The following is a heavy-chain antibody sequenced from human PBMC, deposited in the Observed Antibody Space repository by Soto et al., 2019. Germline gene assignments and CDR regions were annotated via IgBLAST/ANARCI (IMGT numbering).Heavy chain of an antibody. J-gene: IGHJ4*02. D-gene: IGHD5-18*01. V-gene: IGHV3-23*01. CDR2: ISGNGGST. Sequence: PGGSLRLSCVASGFTFSSYAMSWVRQAPGKGLEWVSSISGNGGSTYFADTVKGRFTISRDNSKNSLFLQMNSLRAEDTAIYYCAKLTVDTNMVENFWGQGTLVTVSS. CDR1: GFTFSSYA. CDR3: AKLTVDTNMVENF.